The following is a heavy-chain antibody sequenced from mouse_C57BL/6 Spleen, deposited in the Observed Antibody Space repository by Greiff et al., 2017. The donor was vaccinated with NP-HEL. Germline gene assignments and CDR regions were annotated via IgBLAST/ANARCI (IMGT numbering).Heavy chain of an antibody. CDR1: GFTFTDYY. J-gene: IGHJ3*01. V-gene: IGHV7-3*01. CDR2: IRNKANGYTT. D-gene: IGHD3-3*01. Sequence: EVQGVESGGGLVQPGGSLSLSCAASGFTFTDYYMSWVRQPPGKALEWLGFIRNKANGYTTEYGASVKGRFTISRDSSQSILYLQMNALRAEDSATYYCESGEGAAWFAYWGQGTLVTVSA. CDR3: ESGEGAAWFAY.